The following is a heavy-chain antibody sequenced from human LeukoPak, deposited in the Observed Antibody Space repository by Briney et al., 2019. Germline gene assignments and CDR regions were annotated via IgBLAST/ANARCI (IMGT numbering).Heavy chain of an antibody. J-gene: IGHJ6*03. V-gene: IGHV3-7*03. Sequence: GGSLRLSCAASGFTFSSYWMSWVRQAPGKGLEWVANIKQDGSEKYYVDSVKGRFTISRDNSKNSLYLQMNSLRTEDTALYYCAKEGRQASGPHYYYYYMDVWGKGTTVTISS. CDR1: GFTFSSYW. D-gene: IGHD6-19*01. CDR3: AKEGRQASGPHYYYYYMDV. CDR2: IKQDGSEK.